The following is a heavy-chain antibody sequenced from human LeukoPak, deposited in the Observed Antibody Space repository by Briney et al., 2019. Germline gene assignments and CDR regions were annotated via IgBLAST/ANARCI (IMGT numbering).Heavy chain of an antibody. D-gene: IGHD3-3*01. J-gene: IGHJ6*03. CDR2: IYYSGST. CDR1: DGSISSGDYY. CDR3: ARPSRSYYDFWSGLKPPYYMDV. V-gene: IGHV4-30-4*08. Sequence: SQTLSLTCTVSDGSISSGDYYWSWIRQPPGKGLEWIGYIYYSGSTYYNPSLKSRVTISVDTSKNQFSLKLSSVTAADTAVYYCARPSRSYYDFWSGLKPPYYMDVWGKGTTVTVSS.